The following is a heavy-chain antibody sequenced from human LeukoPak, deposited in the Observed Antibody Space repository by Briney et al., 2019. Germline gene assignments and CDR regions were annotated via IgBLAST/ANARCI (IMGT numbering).Heavy chain of an antibody. Sequence: SETLSLTCAVYGGSFSGYYWSWIRQPPGKGLEWIGEINHSGSTNYNPSLKSRVTKSVDTSKNQFSLKLSSVTAADTAVYYCARGFPLGAAMAATQNAGQSYYFDYWGQGTLVTVSS. J-gene: IGHJ4*02. V-gene: IGHV4-34*01. CDR2: INHSGST. CDR1: GGSFSGYY. CDR3: ARGFPLGAAMAATQNAGQSYYFDY. D-gene: IGHD5-18*01.